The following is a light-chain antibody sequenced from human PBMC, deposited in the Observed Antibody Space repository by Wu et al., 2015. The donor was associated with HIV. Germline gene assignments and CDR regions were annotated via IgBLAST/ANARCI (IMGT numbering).Light chain of an antibody. CDR3: QQYHDWPRT. V-gene: IGKV3-15*01. CDR1: QRVSSTY. Sequence: EIVLTQSPGTLSLSPGERATLFCRASQRVSSTYLVWYQQKSGQVPRLLIYGASTRATGIPARFSGSGRGSGTEFTLTISSLQSEDFAVYYCQQYHDWPRTFGQGTKVEI. CDR2: GAS. J-gene: IGKJ1*01.